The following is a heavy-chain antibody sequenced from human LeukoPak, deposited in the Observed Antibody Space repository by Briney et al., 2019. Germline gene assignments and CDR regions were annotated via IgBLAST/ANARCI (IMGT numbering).Heavy chain of an antibody. Sequence: GGSLILSCAASGFTFSSYSMNWVRQAPGKGLEWVSSISSSSSYIHYADSMKGRFTISRDNAKNSLYLQMNSLRAEDTAVYYCARDRGLPFYGMDVWGQGTTVTVSS. V-gene: IGHV3-21*04. CDR2: ISSSSSYI. CDR3: ARDRGLPFYGMDV. CDR1: GFTFSSYS. D-gene: IGHD3-10*01. J-gene: IGHJ6*02.